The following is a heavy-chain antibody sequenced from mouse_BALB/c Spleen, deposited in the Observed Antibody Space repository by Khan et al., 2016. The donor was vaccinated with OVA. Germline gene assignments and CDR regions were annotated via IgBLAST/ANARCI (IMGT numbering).Heavy chain of an antibody. CDR1: GFTFSNYW. CDR3: WILL. V-gene: IGHV6-6*02. J-gene: IGHJ2*02. CDR2: IRLKSDDYVT. Sequence: EVKLEESGGGLVQPGGSIKLSCVASGFTFSNYWMNWVRQSPEKGLEWVAEIRLKSDDYVTHSAESVKGRFTISRYDSKSSVYLQMNNLRAVDTGIYYCWILLWGQGTSLTVSS.